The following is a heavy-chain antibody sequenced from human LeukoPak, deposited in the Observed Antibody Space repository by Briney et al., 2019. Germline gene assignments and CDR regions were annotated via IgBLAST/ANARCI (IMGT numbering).Heavy chain of an antibody. CDR2: ISTSGSTI. Sequence: PGGSLRLSCASSGLTLSSYEINGVRQARGKVLEGGLYISTSGSTIYYEVSVKGRFTIARDNAKSSLFLQMNTLRAEDTAVYYCARGIAAPDYWGQGTLVTVSS. V-gene: IGHV3-48*03. J-gene: IGHJ4*02. CDR3: ARGIAAPDY. D-gene: IGHD6-13*01. CDR1: GLTLSSYE.